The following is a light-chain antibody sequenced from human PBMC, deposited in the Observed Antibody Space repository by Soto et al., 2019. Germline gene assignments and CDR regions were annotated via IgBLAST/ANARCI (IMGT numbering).Light chain of an antibody. Sequence: QSALTQPASVSGSPGQSITISGTGTSGDIGSYNRVSWYQQHPGKAPKLIIYEVTDRPSGVSNRFSGYKSGNTASLTISGLQAEDEAEYYCSSYTNINTRACVFGTGTKLTVL. J-gene: IGLJ1*01. CDR1: SGDIGSYNR. CDR3: SSYTNINTRACV. V-gene: IGLV2-14*01. CDR2: EVT.